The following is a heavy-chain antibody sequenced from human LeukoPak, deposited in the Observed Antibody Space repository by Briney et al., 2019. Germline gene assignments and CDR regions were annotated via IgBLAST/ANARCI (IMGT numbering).Heavy chain of an antibody. D-gene: IGHD3-10*01. Sequence: GESLRLSCAASGFTFSRFRMSWVRQPPGKGLEWVANINQDGSEIYYVDSVKGRFTISRDNAKNSLYLQMNSLRAEDTAVYYCARTMVRGVSPIDYWGQGTLVTVSS. V-gene: IGHV3-7*03. CDR3: ARTMVRGVSPIDY. J-gene: IGHJ4*02. CDR2: INQDGSEI. CDR1: GFTFSRFR.